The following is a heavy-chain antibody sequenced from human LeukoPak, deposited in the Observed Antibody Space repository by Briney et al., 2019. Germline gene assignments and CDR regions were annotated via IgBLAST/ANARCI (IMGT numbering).Heavy chain of an antibody. V-gene: IGHV1-69*05. J-gene: IGHJ3*02. CDR1: GGTFSSYA. CDR2: IIPIFGTA. CDR3: ARVRPPPLGITIFGVVTPHRDAFDI. D-gene: IGHD3-3*01. Sequence: EASVKVSCKASGGTFSSYAIGWVRQAPGQGLEWMGGIIPIFGTANYAQKFQGRVTITTDESTSTAYMELSSLRSEDTAVYYCARVRPPPLGITIFGVVTPHRDAFDIWGQGTMITVSS.